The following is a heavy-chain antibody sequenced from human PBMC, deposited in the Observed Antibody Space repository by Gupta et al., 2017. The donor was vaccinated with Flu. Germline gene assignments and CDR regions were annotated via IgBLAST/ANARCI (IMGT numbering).Heavy chain of an antibody. CDR3: ARGHWDK. V-gene: IGHV3-48*03. CDR2: MSQRGAT. D-gene: IGHD1-26*01. Sequence: ELHLVESGGGLVQPGGSLGLSCATSGFPFNRYEMSLLRQAPGRGLEWIAFMSQRGATYDTDPVRGRFSISRDTANNALYLQMSSLRDEDTAIYYCARGHWDKWGQGTPVTVSS. J-gene: IGHJ4*02. CDR1: GFPFNRYE.